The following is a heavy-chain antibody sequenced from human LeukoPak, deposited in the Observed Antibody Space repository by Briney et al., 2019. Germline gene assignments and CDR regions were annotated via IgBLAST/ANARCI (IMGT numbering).Heavy chain of an antibody. J-gene: IGHJ4*02. Sequence: GGSLRLSCAASGFTFSSYSMNWVRQAPGKGLEWVSSISSSSSYIYYADSVKGRFTISRDNAKNSLYLQMNSLRAEDTAVYYCARVVDTAMVTVDYWGQGTRVTVSS. D-gene: IGHD5-18*01. CDR3: ARVVDTAMVTVDY. V-gene: IGHV3-21*01. CDR1: GFTFSSYS. CDR2: ISSSSSYI.